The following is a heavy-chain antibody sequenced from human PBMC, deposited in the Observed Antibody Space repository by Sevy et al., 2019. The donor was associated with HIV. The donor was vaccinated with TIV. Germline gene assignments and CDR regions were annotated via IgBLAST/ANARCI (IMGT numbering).Heavy chain of an antibody. D-gene: IGHD2-8*01. CDR2: FCFGGSKI. V-gene: IGHV3-23*01. Sequence: GGSLRLSCAASGFTFSIYTMSWVRQAPGKGLEWVSTFCFGGSKIYYADSVKGRFTISRVNSRNTVYLHMNSLRADDTAVYYCAREGCTQPHDYWGQGTLVTVSS. CDR3: AREGCTQPHDY. J-gene: IGHJ4*02. CDR1: GFTFSIYT.